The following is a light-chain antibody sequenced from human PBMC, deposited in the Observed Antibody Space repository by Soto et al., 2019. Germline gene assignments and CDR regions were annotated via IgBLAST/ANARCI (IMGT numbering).Light chain of an antibody. Sequence: DIQLTNSPSFLSESLENKVPIISRASKGIGGFFAWYQQKPGKAPKLLIYAVSTLQSGVPSRFSGSASGTEFTLTISSLQPEDFATYYCQQLNSYRLTFGGGTKVEIK. CDR2: AVS. CDR3: QQLNSYRLT. CDR1: KGIGGF. J-gene: IGKJ4*01. V-gene: IGKV1-9*01.